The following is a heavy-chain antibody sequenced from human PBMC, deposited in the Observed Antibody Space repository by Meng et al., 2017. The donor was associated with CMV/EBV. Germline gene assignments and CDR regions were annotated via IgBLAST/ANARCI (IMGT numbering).Heavy chain of an antibody. CDR1: GESISRNLW. D-gene: IGHD2-8*02. Sequence: LTGAVSGESISRNLWWSWVRQPPGKGLEWIGEISYSGDTKYNPSLQSRATISSDTTNNRFSLRLNSVTAADTGVYFCARSPGFWSLDYWGRGTLVTVSS. J-gene: IGHJ4*02. CDR3: ARSPGFWSLDY. V-gene: IGHV4-4*01. CDR2: ISYSGDT.